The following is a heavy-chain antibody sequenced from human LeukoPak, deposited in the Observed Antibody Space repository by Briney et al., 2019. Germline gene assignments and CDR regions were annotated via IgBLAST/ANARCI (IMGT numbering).Heavy chain of an antibody. CDR1: GGTFSSYA. J-gene: IGHJ3*02. CDR2: IIPIFGTT. CDR3: AVGVRGSGSYQIWGHAFDI. Sequence: GASVKVSCKASGGTFSSYAISWVRQAPGQGLEWMGGIIPIFGTTNYAQKFQDRVTITADKSTSTAYMELSSLRSEDTAVYYCAVGVRGSGSYQIWGHAFDIWGQGTMVTVSS. D-gene: IGHD3-10*01. V-gene: IGHV1-69*06.